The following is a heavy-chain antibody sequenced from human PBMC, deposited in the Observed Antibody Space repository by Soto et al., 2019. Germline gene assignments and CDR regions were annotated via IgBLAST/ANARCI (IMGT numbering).Heavy chain of an antibody. CDR1: GYTFTTNG. J-gene: IGHJ5*02. Sequence: QVQLVQSGAEVKNPGPSVKVSCRASGYTFTTNGITWVRQAPGQGLEWMGGARGDNGNTNKAQNLQGRVTMTTDTSTNTAYMELRSLRSDDTAVYYCARDLGYCRSGTCYREWFDPWGQGTLVTVSS. D-gene: IGHD2-15*01. V-gene: IGHV1-18*01. CDR3: ARDLGYCRSGTCYREWFDP. CDR2: ARGDNGNT.